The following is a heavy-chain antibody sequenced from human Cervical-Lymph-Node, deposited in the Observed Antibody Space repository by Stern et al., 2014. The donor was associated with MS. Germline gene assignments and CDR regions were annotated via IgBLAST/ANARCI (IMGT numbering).Heavy chain of an antibody. CDR2: IYHSGST. CDR1: GYSISSGYY. D-gene: IGHD6-13*01. J-gene: IGHJ5*02. Sequence: QVQLQESGPGLVKPSETLSLTCTVSGYSISSGYYWGWIRQPPGKGLEWXGTIYHSGSTYYNPSLKSRVNISVDTSRNQFSLKLSSVTAADTAVYYCAREEQQLVHGNWFDPWGQGTLVTVSS. V-gene: IGHV4-38-2*02. CDR3: AREEQQLVHGNWFDP.